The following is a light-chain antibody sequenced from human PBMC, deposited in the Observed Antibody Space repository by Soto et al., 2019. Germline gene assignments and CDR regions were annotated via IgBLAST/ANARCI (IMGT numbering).Light chain of an antibody. Sequence: QSVLTQPPSASGSPGQSVTISCTGTSGDIGGYDYVSWYQQHPGKAPKLMIYEVTKRPLGVPDRFSGSKSGNTASLTVSGLQAEDEADYYCSSYTSSSIYVFGTGTKVTVL. V-gene: IGLV2-8*01. CDR1: SGDIGGYDY. CDR3: SSYTSSSIYV. CDR2: EVT. J-gene: IGLJ1*01.